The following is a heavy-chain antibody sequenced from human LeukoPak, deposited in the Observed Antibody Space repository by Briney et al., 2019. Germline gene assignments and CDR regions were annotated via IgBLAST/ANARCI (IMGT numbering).Heavy chain of an antibody. Sequence: GGSLRLSCAASGFTFSSYSMNWVRQAPGKGLEWVSSISSSSSYIYYADSVKGRFTISRDNAKNSLYLQMNSLRAEDTAVYYCARGDSSGYYYVGYWGQGTLVTVSS. CDR3: ARGDSSGYYYVGY. CDR2: ISSSSSYI. J-gene: IGHJ4*02. D-gene: IGHD3-22*01. CDR1: GFTFSSYS. V-gene: IGHV3-21*01.